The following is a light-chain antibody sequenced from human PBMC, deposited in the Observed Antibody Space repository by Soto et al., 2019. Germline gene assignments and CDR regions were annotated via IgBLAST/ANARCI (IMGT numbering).Light chain of an antibody. CDR3: SSYTSSFTPIGV. V-gene: IGLV2-14*02. Sequence: QSALTQPASVSGLLNSRSPSPALEPAVMLGFPGKAPKLMLFEVTQRPSRFSNRYSDSKSGNTASLTISGLQAEDEADFYCSSYTSSFTPIGVFGGGTKLTVL. CDR1: AVMLGF. CDR2: EVT. J-gene: IGLJ3*02.